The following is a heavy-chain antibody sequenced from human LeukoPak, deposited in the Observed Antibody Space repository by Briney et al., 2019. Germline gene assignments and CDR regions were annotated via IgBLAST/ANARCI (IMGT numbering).Heavy chain of an antibody. D-gene: IGHD3-16*02. Sequence: SETLSLTCAVYGGSFSVYYWSWIRQPPGKGLEWIGEINHSGSTNYNPSLKSRVTISVDTSKNQFSLKLSSVTAADTAVYYCARAQTVGALSLYSDYCGQGTLVTVSS. J-gene: IGHJ4*02. CDR3: ARAQTVGALSLYSDY. CDR1: GGSFSVYY. V-gene: IGHV4-34*01. CDR2: INHSGST.